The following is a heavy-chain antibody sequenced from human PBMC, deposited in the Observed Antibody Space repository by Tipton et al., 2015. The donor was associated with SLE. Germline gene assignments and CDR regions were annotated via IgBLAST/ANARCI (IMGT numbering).Heavy chain of an antibody. D-gene: IGHD2-21*02. J-gene: IGHJ3*02. CDR3: VRDGAGDLGAFDI. CDR2: IYNSENT. CDR1: GASISSSAND. V-gene: IGHV4-39*07. Sequence: TLSLTCTVSGASISSSANDWGWIRQPPGKALEWIGSIYNSENTHYNPSLKSRVTISVDTSKNQVSLRLTSVTAADTVLYYCVRDGAGDLGAFDIWGQGTLAVVSS.